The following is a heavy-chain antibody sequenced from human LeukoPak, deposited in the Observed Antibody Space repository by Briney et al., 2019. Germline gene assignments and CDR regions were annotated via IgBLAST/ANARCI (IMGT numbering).Heavy chain of an antibody. CDR2: ISGSGGTT. Sequence: GGSLRLSCAASGFTFSNYARNWVRQAPGKGLEWVSGISGSGGTTYHADSVKGRFTISRDNSKNTLYLQMISLRAEDTAVYYCAKDRYSNYGNWFDPWGQGTLVTVFS. CDR3: AKDRYSNYGNWFDP. CDR1: GFTFSNYA. D-gene: IGHD4-11*01. V-gene: IGHV3-23*01. J-gene: IGHJ5*02.